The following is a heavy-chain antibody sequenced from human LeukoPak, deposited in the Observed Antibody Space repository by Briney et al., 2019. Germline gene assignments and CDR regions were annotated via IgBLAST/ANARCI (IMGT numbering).Heavy chain of an antibody. V-gene: IGHV4-34*01. CDR3: TRPWQRRYYMDV. CDR2: INHSGRT. Sequence: SETLSLTCAVYGESFSGYYWTWVRQPPGKGVEWIGDINHSGRTTYNPSLKSRVIISVDTSKNLFSLNLTSVTAADTAVYYCTRPWQRRYYMDVWGKGTTVAVSS. J-gene: IGHJ6*03. CDR1: GESFSGYY.